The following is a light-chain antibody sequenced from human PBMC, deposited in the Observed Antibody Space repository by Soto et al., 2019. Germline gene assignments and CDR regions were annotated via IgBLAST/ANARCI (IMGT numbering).Light chain of an antibody. J-gene: IGKJ2*01. CDR3: QQYSSYPYT. CDR1: RNINTY. Sequence: DIQMAQSPSSLSASVGDTITITCRASRNINTYLNWYQQKPGKAPKLLIFGASSLQSGVPSRFSGSGSRTDFTLTINSLQPDDIGTYYCQQYSSYPYTFGQGTKLEIK. CDR2: GAS. V-gene: IGKV1-39*01.